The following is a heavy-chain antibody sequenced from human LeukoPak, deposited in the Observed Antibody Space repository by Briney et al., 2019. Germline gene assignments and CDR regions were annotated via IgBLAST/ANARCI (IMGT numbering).Heavy chain of an antibody. J-gene: IGHJ4*02. CDR1: GFTFDDYA. V-gene: IGHV3-9*01. CDR2: ITWNSGSI. D-gene: IGHD5-18*01. CDR3: AKDSSYGYVDY. Sequence: GRSLRLSCAGSGFTFDDYAMHWVRQAPGKGLEWVSRITWNSGSIGYADSVKGRFTISRDNAKNSLYLQMSSLRDEDTALYYCAKDSSYGYVDYWGQGTLVTVSS.